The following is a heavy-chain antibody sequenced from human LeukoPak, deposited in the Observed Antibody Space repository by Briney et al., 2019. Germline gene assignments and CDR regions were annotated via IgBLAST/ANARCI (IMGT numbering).Heavy chain of an antibody. CDR2: IYSGGST. V-gene: IGHV3-53*04. Sequence: GGSLRLSCAASGFTVSSNYMSWVRQAPGKGLEWVSVIYSGGSTYYADSVKGRFTISRHNSKNTLYLQMNSLRAEDTAVYYCARGGVTAISSFDYWGQGTLVTVSS. J-gene: IGHJ4*02. D-gene: IGHD2-21*02. CDR3: ARGGVTAISSFDY. CDR1: GFTVSSNY.